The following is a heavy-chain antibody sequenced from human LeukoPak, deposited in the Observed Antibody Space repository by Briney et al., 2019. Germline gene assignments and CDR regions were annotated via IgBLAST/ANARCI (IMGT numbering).Heavy chain of an antibody. CDR3: AKGGAYYCDSSGYFSI. V-gene: IGHV3-23*01. J-gene: IGHJ3*02. D-gene: IGHD3-22*01. CDR2: ISGSGGST. CDR1: GFTFSSYA. Sequence: PGGSLRLSCAASGFTFSSYAMSWVRQAPGKGLEWVSAISGSGGSTYYADSVKGRFTISRDNSKNTLYLQMNSLRAEDTAVYYCAKGGAYYCDSSGYFSIWGQGTMVTVSS.